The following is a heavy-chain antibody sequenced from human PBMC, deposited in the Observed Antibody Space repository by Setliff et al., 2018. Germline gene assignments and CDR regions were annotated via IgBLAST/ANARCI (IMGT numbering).Heavy chain of an antibody. J-gene: IGHJ4*02. CDR2: ITGSGGGT. V-gene: IGHV3-23*01. CDR1: GFTFSSYA. D-gene: IGHD2-15*01. CDR3: ASSSGGNYEAYFDY. Sequence: GGSLRLSCAASGFTFSSYAMSWVRQAPGKGLEWVSLITGSGGGTYYADSVKGRLTISRDNSKNTLYLQMNSLRAEDTAVYYCASSSGGNYEAYFDYWGQGTLVTVSS.